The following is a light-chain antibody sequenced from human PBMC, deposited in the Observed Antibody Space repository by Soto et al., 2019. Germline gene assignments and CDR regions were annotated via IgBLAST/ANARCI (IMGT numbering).Light chain of an antibody. CDR2: DVS. V-gene: IGKV1-5*01. Sequence: DIQMTQFPSSLSASIGDRVTTTCRTSQRISSYLNWYQQKPGKAPKLLMFDVSNLESGVPSRFSGSGSGTEFTLTISSLHSDDFATYYCQQYDYSRTFGQGTKVDIK. CDR1: QRISSY. CDR3: QQYDYSRT. J-gene: IGKJ1*01.